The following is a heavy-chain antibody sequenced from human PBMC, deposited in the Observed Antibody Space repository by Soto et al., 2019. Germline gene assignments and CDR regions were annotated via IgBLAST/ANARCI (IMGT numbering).Heavy chain of an antibody. CDR1: VFALTTGVVS. Sequence: SGPTRVNPTHALTLTFSGAVFALTTGVVSVVLIRQPPGKALDWLALIYWNDDNRYSPSLKNRLTVTKDTSKNQVVLTLTNMDTVETATYYCANKLRYLEAMDGRGKGHTVPVS. V-gene: IGHV2-5*01. J-gene: IGHJ6*03. CDR2: IYWNDDN. D-gene: IGHD3-3*01. CDR3: ANKLRYLEAMDG.